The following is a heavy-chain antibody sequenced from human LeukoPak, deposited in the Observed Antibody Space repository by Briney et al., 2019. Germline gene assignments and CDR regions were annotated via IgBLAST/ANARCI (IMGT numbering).Heavy chain of an antibody. CDR3: TRPAVAGPGYWFDP. J-gene: IGHJ5*02. D-gene: IGHD6-19*01. CDR2: IRSKAYGGTT. CDR1: GFTFGDYA. Sequence: GGSLRLSCTASGFTFGDYAMSWFRQAPGKGLEWIGFIRSKAYGGTTEYAASVKGRFTISRDDSKSIAYLQMNSLKTEDTAVYYCTRPAVAGPGYWFDPWGQGTLVTVSS. V-gene: IGHV3-49*03.